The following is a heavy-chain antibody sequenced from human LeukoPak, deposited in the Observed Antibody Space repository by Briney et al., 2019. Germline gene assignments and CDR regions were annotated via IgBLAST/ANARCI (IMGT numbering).Heavy chain of an antibody. CDR3: ARGPYYDSSGYYLTLFDY. D-gene: IGHD3-22*01. J-gene: IGHJ4*02. Sequence: SETLSLTCTVSGGSISSYYWSWIRQPAGKGLEWIGSIYYSGSTYYNPSLKSRVTISVDTSKNQFSLKLSSVTAADTAVYYCARGPYYDSSGYYLTLFDYWGQGTLVTVSS. CDR1: GGSISSYY. CDR2: IYYSGST. V-gene: IGHV4-59*05.